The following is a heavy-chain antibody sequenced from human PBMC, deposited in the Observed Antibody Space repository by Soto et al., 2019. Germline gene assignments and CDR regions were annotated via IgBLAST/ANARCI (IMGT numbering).Heavy chain of an antibody. CDR2: IYYSGST. V-gene: IGHV4-31*03. Sequence: SETLSLTCTVSGGSISSGGYYWSWIRQHPGKGLEWIGYIYYSGSTYYNPSLKSRVTISVDTSKNQFSLKLSSVTAADTAVYYCARHLAANFDYWGQGTLVTVSS. J-gene: IGHJ4*02. CDR1: GGSISSGGYY. D-gene: IGHD2-15*01. CDR3: ARHLAANFDY.